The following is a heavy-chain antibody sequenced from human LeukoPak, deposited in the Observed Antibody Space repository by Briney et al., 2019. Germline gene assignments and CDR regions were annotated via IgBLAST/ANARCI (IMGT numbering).Heavy chain of an antibody. CDR1: GFTFSDFY. V-gene: IGHV3-11*01. J-gene: IGHJ4*02. CDR2: ISTSGSAI. Sequence: PGGSLRLSCAASGFTFSDFYMNWIRQAPGKGLEWVSYISTSGSAIYYADSVKGRFTISRDNAKNSLYLQMNSLRVEDTAVYYCARRYCTSSSCYGDFWGQGTLVTVSS. CDR3: ARRYCTSSSCYGDF. D-gene: IGHD2-2*01.